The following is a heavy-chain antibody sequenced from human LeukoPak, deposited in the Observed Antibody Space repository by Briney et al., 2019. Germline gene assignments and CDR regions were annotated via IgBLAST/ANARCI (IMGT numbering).Heavy chain of an antibody. J-gene: IGHJ5*02. Sequence: GASVKVSCKASGGTFSSYAISWVRQAPGHGLEWMGGIIPIFGTANYAQKFQGRVTITADESTSTAYMELSSLRSEDTAVYYCARPYSSSWPNWFDPWGQGTLVTVSS. D-gene: IGHD6-13*01. CDR3: ARPYSSSWPNWFDP. CDR2: IIPIFGTA. CDR1: GGTFSSYA. V-gene: IGHV1-69*13.